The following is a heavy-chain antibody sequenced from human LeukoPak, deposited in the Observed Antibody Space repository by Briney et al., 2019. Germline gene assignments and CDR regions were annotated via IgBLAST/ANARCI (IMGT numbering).Heavy chain of an antibody. J-gene: IGHJ4*02. Sequence: GGSLRLSCAASGFTFSSYNMNWVRQAPGKGLEWVSSISSSSSYIYYADSVKGRFTISRDNARNSLYLQMNSLRAEDTAVYYCASLVAAAGTSFEDFDYWGQGTLVTVSS. CDR3: ASLVAAAGTSFEDFDY. CDR2: ISSSSSYI. CDR1: GFTFSSYN. D-gene: IGHD6-13*01. V-gene: IGHV3-21*01.